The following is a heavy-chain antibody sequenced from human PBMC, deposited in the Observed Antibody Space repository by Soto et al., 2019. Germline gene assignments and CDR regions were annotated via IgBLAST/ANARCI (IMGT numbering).Heavy chain of an antibody. CDR2: TKDKGNSYTT. CDR3: TIEGAYPGPDFDY. Sequence: GGSLRLSCAASGFTFSDRYMDWVRQAPGKGLEWVGRTKDKGNSYTTEYAASVRGRFAISRDDSRNSVYLQMNSLKTDDTAVYYCTIEGAYPGPDFDYCGQGTMVTVYS. D-gene: IGHD3-16*01. CDR1: GFTFSDRY. J-gene: IGHJ4*02. V-gene: IGHV3-72*01.